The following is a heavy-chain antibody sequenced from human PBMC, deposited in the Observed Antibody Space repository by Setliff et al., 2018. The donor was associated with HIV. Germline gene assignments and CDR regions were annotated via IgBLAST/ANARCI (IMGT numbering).Heavy chain of an antibody. CDR1: GGSISGGTYY. CDR3: ARRYYYYMDV. V-gene: IGHV4-31*03. J-gene: IGHJ6*03. CDR2: IYYSGNT. Sequence: PSETLSLTCTVSGGSISGGTYYWSWIRQHPGKGQQWIGYIYYSGNTYYNPSLKSRVTISVDTSKNQFSLKLSSVTAADTAVYYCARRYYYYMDVWGKGTTVTV.